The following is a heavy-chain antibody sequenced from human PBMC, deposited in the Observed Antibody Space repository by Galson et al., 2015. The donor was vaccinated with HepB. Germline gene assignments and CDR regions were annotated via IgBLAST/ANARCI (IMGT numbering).Heavy chain of an antibody. D-gene: IGHD1-26*01. CDR3: VRDTASGSYYLDF. V-gene: IGHV3-43*01. J-gene: IGHJ4*02. Sequence: SLRLSCAASGFTFDDYHMHWVRQRPGKGLEWVALIAWDGTSPWYANSVKGRFAISRDNRKKSLYLQMNSLTTEDTALYYCVRDTASGSYYLDFWGQGTLVTVSS. CDR1: GFTFDDYH. CDR2: IAWDGTSP.